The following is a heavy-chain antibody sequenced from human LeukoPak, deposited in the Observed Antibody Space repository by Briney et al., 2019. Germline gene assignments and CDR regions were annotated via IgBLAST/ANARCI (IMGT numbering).Heavy chain of an antibody. CDR1: GGTFSSYA. J-gene: IGHJ6*02. CDR3: ARVRLGYCSSTSCSVRYYYGMDV. CDR2: IIPIFGTA. D-gene: IGHD2-2*01. Sequence: PSVKVSCKASGGTFSSYAISWVRQAPGQGLEWMGGIIPIFGTANYAQKFQGRVTITADESTSTAYMELSSLRSEDTAVYYCARVRLGYCSSTSCSVRYYYGMDVWGQGTTVTVSS. V-gene: IGHV1-69*13.